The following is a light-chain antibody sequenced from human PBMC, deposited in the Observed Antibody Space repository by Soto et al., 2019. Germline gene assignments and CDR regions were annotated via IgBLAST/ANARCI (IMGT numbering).Light chain of an antibody. CDR2: GAS. CDR3: PQYGSSPRYT. CDR1: QSVSSRY. J-gene: IGKJ2*01. Sequence: EIVLTQSPGTLSLSPGERATLSCRASQSVSSRYLAWYQQKTGQAPRLLIYGASSRATGIPDRFSGSGSGTDFTLTISRMEAEYCAEYYSPQYGSSPRYTVGQGTKLEI. V-gene: IGKV3-20*01.